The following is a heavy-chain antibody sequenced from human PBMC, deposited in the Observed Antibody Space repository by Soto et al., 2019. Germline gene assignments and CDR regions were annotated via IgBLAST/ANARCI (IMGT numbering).Heavy chain of an antibody. CDR1: GGCISSSSYY. V-gene: IGHV4-39*01. Sequence: SETLSLTCTVSGGCISSSSYYWGWIRQPPGKGLEWIGSIYYSGSTYYNPSLKSRVTISVDTSKNQFSLKLSSVTAADTAVYYCATHYTVFDYWGQGTLVTVSS. CDR3: ATHYTVFDY. J-gene: IGHJ4*02. D-gene: IGHD3-3*01. CDR2: IYYSGST.